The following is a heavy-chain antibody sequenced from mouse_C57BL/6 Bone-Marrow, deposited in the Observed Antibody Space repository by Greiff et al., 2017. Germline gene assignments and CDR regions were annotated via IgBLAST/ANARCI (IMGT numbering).Heavy chain of an antibody. J-gene: IGHJ2*01. V-gene: IGHV8-8*01. Sequence: QVTLKESGPGILQPSQTLSLTCSFSGFSLSTFGMGVGWIRQPSGKGLEWLAHIWWDDDKYYNPALKSRLTISKDTSKNQVFLKIANVDTADTATYYCARPRVYGYGGNFDYWGQGTTLTVSS. D-gene: IGHD2-2*01. CDR1: GFSLSTFGMG. CDR3: ARPRVYGYGGNFDY. CDR2: IWWDDDK.